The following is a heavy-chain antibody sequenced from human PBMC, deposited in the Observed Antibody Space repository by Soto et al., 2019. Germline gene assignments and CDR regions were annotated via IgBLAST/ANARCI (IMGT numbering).Heavy chain of an antibody. V-gene: IGHV3-23*01. CDR1: GFTFSSYA. Sequence: GGSLRLSYAASGFTFSSYAMSWVRQAPGKGLEWVSAISGSGGSTYYADSVKGRFTISRDNSKNTLYLQMNSLRAEDTAVYYCAKDRTSGPDSSGYFSLVGAFHIWGQGTMVTVSS. D-gene: IGHD3-22*01. CDR3: AKDRTSGPDSSGYFSLVGAFHI. J-gene: IGHJ3*02. CDR2: ISGSGGST.